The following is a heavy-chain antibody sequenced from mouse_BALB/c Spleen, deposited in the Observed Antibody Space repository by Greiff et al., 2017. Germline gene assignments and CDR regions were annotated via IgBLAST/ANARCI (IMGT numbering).Heavy chain of an antibody. D-gene: IGHD2-10*02. CDR2: ISSGSSTI. CDR3: ARDSMIFDY. J-gene: IGHJ2*01. V-gene: IGHV5-17*02. Sequence: EVKLVESGGGLVQPGGSRKLSCAASGFTFSSFGMHWVRQAPEKGLEWVAYISSGSSTIYYADTVKGRFTISRDNPKNTLFLQMTSLRSEDTAMYYCARDSMIFDYGGQGTTLTVSS. CDR1: GFTFSSFG.